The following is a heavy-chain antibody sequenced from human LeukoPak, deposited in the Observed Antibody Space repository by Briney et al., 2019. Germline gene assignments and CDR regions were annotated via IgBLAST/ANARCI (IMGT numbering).Heavy chain of an antibody. J-gene: IGHJ6*03. V-gene: IGHV3-33*01. CDR3: ARVNGPADYYYYYYMDV. D-gene: IGHD2-21*01. Sequence: PGGSLRLSCAASGFTFSSNGLHWVRQPPGKGLGRVAVRGYDGSNKYYEDSVKGRFTISRDNSKNTLYLQMNSLRAEDTAVYYCARVNGPADYYYYYYMDVWGKGTTVTVYS. CDR2: RGYDGSNK. CDR1: GFTFSSNG.